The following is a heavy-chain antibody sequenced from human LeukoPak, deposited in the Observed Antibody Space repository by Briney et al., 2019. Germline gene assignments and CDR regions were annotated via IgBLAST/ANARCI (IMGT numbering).Heavy chain of an antibody. CDR1: GFTFSSYS. CDR3: ARWDCGYSYGCRDY. CDR2: ISSSSNTI. D-gene: IGHD5-18*01. V-gene: IGHV3-48*01. Sequence: PGGSLRLSCAASGFTFSSYSMSWVRQAPGKGLEWVSYISSSSNTIYYADPVKGRFTISRDNAKNSLFLQMNSLRAEDTAVYYCARWDCGYSYGCRDYWGQGTLVTVSS. J-gene: IGHJ4*02.